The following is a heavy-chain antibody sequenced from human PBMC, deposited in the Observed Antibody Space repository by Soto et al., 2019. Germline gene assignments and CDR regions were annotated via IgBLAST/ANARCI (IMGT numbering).Heavy chain of an antibody. V-gene: IGHV1-18*01. Sequence: ASVELSSKESRVAFACRCICWARQATRQGLEWMGWISAYNGNTNYAQKLQGRVTMTTDTSTSTAYMELRSLRSDDTAVYYCRFHVLRYFDWLLYQGGDFDYWGQGTLVTAPQ. CDR1: RVAFACRC. D-gene: IGHD3-9*01. J-gene: IGHJ4*02. CDR3: RFHVLRYFDWLLYQGGDFDY. CDR2: ISAYNGNT.